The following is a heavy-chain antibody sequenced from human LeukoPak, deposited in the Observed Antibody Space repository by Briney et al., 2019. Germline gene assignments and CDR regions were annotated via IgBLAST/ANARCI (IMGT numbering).Heavy chain of an antibody. CDR2: IRYDGSNK. D-gene: IGHD2-2*01. CDR1: GFTFSSYG. V-gene: IGHV3-30*02. CDR3: AKDLVPAAIYYYYYMDV. J-gene: IGHJ6*03. Sequence: GGSLRLSCAASGFTFSSYGMHWVRQAPGKGLEWVAFIRYDGSNKYYADSVKGRFTISRDNSKNTLYLQMNSLRAEDTAVYYCAKDLVPAAIYYYYYMDVWGKGTTVTVSS.